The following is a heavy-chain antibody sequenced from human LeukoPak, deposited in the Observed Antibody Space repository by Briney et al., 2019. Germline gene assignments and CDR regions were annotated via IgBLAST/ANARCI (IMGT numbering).Heavy chain of an antibody. Sequence: SETLSLTCTVSGGSISSYYWSRIRQPPGKGLEWIGYIYYSGSTNYNPSLKSRVTISVDTSKNQFSLKLSSVTAADTAVYYCARDGVAMVRGLGFDPWGQGTLVTVSS. CDR1: GGSISSYY. J-gene: IGHJ5*02. D-gene: IGHD3-10*01. CDR3: ARDGVAMVRGLGFDP. CDR2: IYYSGST. V-gene: IGHV4-59*01.